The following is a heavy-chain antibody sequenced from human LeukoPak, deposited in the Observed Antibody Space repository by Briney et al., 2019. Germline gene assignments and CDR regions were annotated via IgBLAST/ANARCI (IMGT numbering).Heavy chain of an antibody. Sequence: ASVKVSCKASGYTFTSYYMHWVRQAPGQGLEWMGIINPSGGSTSYAQKFQGRVTMTRDTSTSTVYMELSSLRSEDTAVYYCARDRAGDCSSTSCHIIYYYYYYYMDVWGKGTTVTVSS. J-gene: IGHJ6*03. CDR1: GYTFTSYY. CDR3: ARDRAGDCSSTSCHIIYYYYYYYMDV. V-gene: IGHV1-46*01. CDR2: INPSGGST. D-gene: IGHD2-2*02.